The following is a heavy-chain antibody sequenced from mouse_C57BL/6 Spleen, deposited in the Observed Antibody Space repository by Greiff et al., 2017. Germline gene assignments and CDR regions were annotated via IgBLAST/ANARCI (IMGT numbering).Heavy chain of an antibody. CDR1: GFTFSDYY. CDR3: ARIYYYGSRGGYWYFDV. CDR2: INYDGSST. J-gene: IGHJ1*03. Sequence: EVKVVESEGGLVQPGSSMKLSCTASGFTFSDYYMAWVRQVPEKGLEWVANINYDGSSTYYLDSLKSRFIISRDNAKNILYLQMSSLKSEDTATYYCARIYYYGSRGGYWYFDVWGTGTTVTVSS. V-gene: IGHV5-16*01. D-gene: IGHD1-1*01.